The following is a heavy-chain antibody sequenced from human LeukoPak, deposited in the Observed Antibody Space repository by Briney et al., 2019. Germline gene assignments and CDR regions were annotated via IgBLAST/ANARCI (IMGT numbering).Heavy chain of an antibody. V-gene: IGHV3-30*18. CDR2: ISYDGSNK. CDR1: GFTFSSYG. D-gene: IGHD3-9*01. CDR3: AKVNRRYFDWLGFDY. Sequence: GGSLRLSCAASGFTFSSYGMHWVRQAPGKGLEWVAVISYDGSNKYYADSVKGRFTISRDNSKNTLYLQMNSLRAEDTAVYYCAKVNRRYFDWLGFDYWGQGTLVTVSS. J-gene: IGHJ4*02.